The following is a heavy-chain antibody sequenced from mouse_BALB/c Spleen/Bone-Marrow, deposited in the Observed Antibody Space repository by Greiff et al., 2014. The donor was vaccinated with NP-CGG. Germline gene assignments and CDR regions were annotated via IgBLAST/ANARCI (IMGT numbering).Heavy chain of an antibody. D-gene: IGHD2-1*01. Sequence: VHLQQSGAELVRPGSSVKLSCKASGYAFTSYLMHWVKQRPGQGLEWIGEINPSNGRTNYNEKFKNKATLTVDKSSSTAYMQLSSLTSEDSAVYSCAVGNPFAYWGQGTLVTVSA. J-gene: IGHJ3*01. CDR1: GYAFTSYL. CDR2: INPSNGRT. V-gene: IGHV1S81*02. CDR3: AVGNPFAY.